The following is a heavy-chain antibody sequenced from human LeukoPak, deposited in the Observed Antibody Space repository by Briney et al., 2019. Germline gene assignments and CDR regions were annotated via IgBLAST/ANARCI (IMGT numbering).Heavy chain of an antibody. D-gene: IGHD2-21*02. J-gene: IGHJ4*02. V-gene: IGHV3-48*02. CDR1: GFTFSSYS. CDR3: ARSTYCGGDCYPALGY. CDR2: ISSSNNTI. Sequence: GGSLRPSCAASGFTFSSYSMNWVRQAPGKGLEWVSYISSSNNTIYYADSVKGRFTISRDNAKNSLYLQMNSLRDEDTAVYYCARSTYCGGDCYPALGYWGQGTPVTVSS.